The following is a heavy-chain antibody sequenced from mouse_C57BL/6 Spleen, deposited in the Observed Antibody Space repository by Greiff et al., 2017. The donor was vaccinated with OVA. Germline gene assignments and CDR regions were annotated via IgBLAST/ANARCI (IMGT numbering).Heavy chain of an antibody. D-gene: IGHD4-1*01. V-gene: IGHV1-26*01. CDR1: GYTFTDYY. Sequence: EVQLQQSGPELVKPGASVKISCKASGYTFTDYYMNWVKQSHGKSLEWIGDINPNNGGTSYNQKFKGKATLTVDKSSSTAYMELRSLTSEDAAVDYCARSNWDYAMDYWGQGTSVTVSS. CDR2: INPNNGGT. CDR3: ARSNWDYAMDY. J-gene: IGHJ4*01.